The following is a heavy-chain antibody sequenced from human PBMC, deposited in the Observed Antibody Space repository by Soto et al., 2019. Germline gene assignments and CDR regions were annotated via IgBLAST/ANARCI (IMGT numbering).Heavy chain of an antibody. D-gene: IGHD3-22*01. CDR1: GGSLSSIAYS. Sequence: SETLSLTCAVSGGSLSSIAYSWSWIRQPPGKGLEWIGFIYQSGSTYYNPSLKSRVTMSLDRPKNQFSLKLSSVTAADTAVYYCASELLFYDSAGFSWDDAFDIWGQATMVTVS. CDR3: ASELLFYDSAGFSWDDAFDI. V-gene: IGHV4-30-2*01. CDR2: IYQSGST. J-gene: IGHJ3*02.